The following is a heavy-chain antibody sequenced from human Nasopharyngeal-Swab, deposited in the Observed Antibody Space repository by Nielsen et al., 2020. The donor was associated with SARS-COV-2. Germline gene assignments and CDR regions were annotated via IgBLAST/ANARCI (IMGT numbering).Heavy chain of an antibody. CDR3: ARDKSSEVGATDY. J-gene: IGHJ4*02. Sequence: GESLKISCAASGFTFSTYGLHWVRQAPGKGLEWVAYIWHDGSNEYYADSVKGRFTISRDNSKNTLYLQMNSLRAEDTAVYYCARDKSSEVGATDYWGQGTLVTVSS. D-gene: IGHD1-26*01. V-gene: IGHV3-33*01. CDR2: IWHDGSNE. CDR1: GFTFSTYG.